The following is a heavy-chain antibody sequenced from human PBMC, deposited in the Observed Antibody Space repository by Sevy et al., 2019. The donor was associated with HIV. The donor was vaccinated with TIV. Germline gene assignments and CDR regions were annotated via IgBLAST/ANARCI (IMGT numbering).Heavy chain of an antibody. D-gene: IGHD2-2*02. CDR2: IYYRGST. Sequence: SETLSPTCTVSGGSISSYYWNWIRQSPGKGLEWIGYIYYRGSTNYNPSLKSRVTISIDTSKNQFSLNLTSVSAADTAVYYCARGLYSGAERPPFDIWGQGTMVTVSS. CDR3: ARGLYSGAERPPFDI. J-gene: IGHJ3*02. CDR1: GGSISSYY. V-gene: IGHV4-59*01.